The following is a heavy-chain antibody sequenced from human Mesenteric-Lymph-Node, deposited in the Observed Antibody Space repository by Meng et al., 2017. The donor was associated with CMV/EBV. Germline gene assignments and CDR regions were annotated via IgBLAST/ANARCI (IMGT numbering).Heavy chain of an antibody. CDR3: GRGVGSIDPRFDP. CDR1: GYAFSNYG. V-gene: IGHV1-2*02. Sequence: ASVKVSCKASGYAFSNYGISWVRQAPGQGLEWMGWINPNNGDTSYAQKFQGRVTMTRDKSITTAYMDLNRLTSDDTAFYYCGRGVGSIDPRFDPWGQGTLVTVSS. J-gene: IGHJ5*02. D-gene: IGHD1-26*01. CDR2: INPNNGDT.